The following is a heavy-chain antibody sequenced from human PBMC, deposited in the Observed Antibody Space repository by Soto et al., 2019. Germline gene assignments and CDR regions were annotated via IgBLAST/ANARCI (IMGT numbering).Heavy chain of an antibody. J-gene: IGHJ5*02. CDR1: GYTFTSYG. CDR2: ISAYNGNT. V-gene: IGHV1-18*01. Sequence: QVQLVQSGAEVKKPGASVKVSCKASGYTFTSYGISWVRQAPGQGLEWMGWISAYNGNTNYAQKLQGRVTMTTDTSTSQAYMERRSLRSDDTAVYYCAREGSRITMVRGVIDWFDPWGQGTLVPVSS. CDR3: AREGSRITMVRGVIDWFDP. D-gene: IGHD3-10*01.